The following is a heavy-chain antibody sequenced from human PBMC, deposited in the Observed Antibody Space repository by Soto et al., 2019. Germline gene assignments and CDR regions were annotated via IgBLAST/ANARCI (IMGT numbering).Heavy chain of an antibody. CDR1: GGSISSSNW. Sequence: QVQLQESGPGLVKPSGTLSLTCAVSGGSISSSNWWSWVRQPPGKGLEWIGEIYHSGSTNYNPSPKSRGTISVDKSKKQFSLKLSSVTAADTAVYYCARVSGSYYYGMDVWGQGITVTVSS. CDR2: IYHSGST. V-gene: IGHV4-4*02. CDR3: ARVSGSYYYGMDV. D-gene: IGHD1-26*01. J-gene: IGHJ6*02.